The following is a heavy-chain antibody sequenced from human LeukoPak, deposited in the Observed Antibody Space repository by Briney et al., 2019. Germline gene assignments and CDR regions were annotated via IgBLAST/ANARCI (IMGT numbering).Heavy chain of an antibody. CDR3: ARTGYYYDSSGYQDY. Sequence: GGSLSLSCAASGFTFSSYAMHWVRQAPGKGLEWVAVISYDGSNKYYADSVKGRFTISRDNSKNTLYLQMNSLRAEDTAVYYCARTGYYYDSSGYQDYWGQGTLVTVSS. J-gene: IGHJ4*02. CDR2: ISYDGSNK. D-gene: IGHD3-22*01. CDR1: GFTFSSYA. V-gene: IGHV3-30-3*01.